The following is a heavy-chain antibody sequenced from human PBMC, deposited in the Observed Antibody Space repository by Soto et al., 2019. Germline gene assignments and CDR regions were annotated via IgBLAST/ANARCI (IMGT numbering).Heavy chain of an antibody. CDR1: GYTFTGYY. CDR3: ARESVGVADTLDP. V-gene: IGHV1-2*04. Sequence: QVQLVQSGAEVKTPGASVKVSCETSGYTFTGYYIHWVRQAPGQGLELMGWINPHTGVTNYAQNFQGWVTMTRETSISTVYMEMTRLKSDDTAVYYCARESVGVADTLDPWGQGTLVTVSS. CDR2: INPHTGVT. D-gene: IGHD6-19*01. J-gene: IGHJ5*02.